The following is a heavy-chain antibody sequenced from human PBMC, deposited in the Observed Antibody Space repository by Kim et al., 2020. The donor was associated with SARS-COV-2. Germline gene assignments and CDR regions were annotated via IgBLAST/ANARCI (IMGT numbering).Heavy chain of an antibody. Sequence: GGSLRLSCVASGFTFSSIGMSWVRQAPGKGLEWVSGISANSRSTFYADSVKGRFTVSRDNSKNTMYLQMNSLRVEDSAIYYCVKVRVGGLQLGPEYWGQGTMVTVSS. CDR1: GFTFSSIG. CDR3: VKVRVGGLQLGPEY. CDR2: ISANSRST. D-gene: IGHD3-10*01. J-gene: IGHJ4*02. V-gene: IGHV3-23*01.